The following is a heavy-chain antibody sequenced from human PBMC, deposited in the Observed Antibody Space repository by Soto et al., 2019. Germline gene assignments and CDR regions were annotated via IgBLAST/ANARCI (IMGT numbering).Heavy chain of an antibody. CDR3: AKGDILTGYYRFDPFDI. V-gene: IGHV1-69*01. Sequence: VQLVQSGAEVKKPGSSVKVSCKASGGTFSSYAISWVRQAPGQGLEWMGGIIPIFGTANYAQKFQGRVTITADESTSTAYMELSSLRSEDTAVYYCAKGDILTGYYRFDPFDIWGQGTMVTVSS. J-gene: IGHJ3*02. CDR1: GGTFSSYA. CDR2: IIPIFGTA. D-gene: IGHD3-9*01.